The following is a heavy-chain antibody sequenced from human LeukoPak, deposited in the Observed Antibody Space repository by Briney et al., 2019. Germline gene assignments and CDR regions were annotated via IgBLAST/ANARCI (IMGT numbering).Heavy chain of an antibody. V-gene: IGHV1-18*01. D-gene: IGHD4-23*01. CDR3: ARDGGYGGNSKMAFDI. CDR2: ISAYNGNT. J-gene: IGHJ3*02. Sequence: ASVKVSCKASGYTFTSYGISWVRQAPGQGLEWMGWISAYNGNTNYAQKLQGRVTMTTDTSTSTAYMELSRLRSDDTAVYYCARDGGYGGNSKMAFDIWGQGTMVTVSS. CDR1: GYTFTSYG.